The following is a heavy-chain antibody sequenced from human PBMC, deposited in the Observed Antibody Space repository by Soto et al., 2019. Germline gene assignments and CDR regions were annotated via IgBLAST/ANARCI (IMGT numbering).Heavy chain of an antibody. CDR1: GGTFSSYA. CDR3: ARVGGSYFREDYYYGMDV. CDR2: IIPIFGTA. D-gene: IGHD1-26*01. J-gene: IGHJ6*02. Sequence: SVKVSFKASGGTFSSYAISWVRHAPGQGLEWMGGIIPIFGTANYAQKFQGRVTITADESTSTAYMELSSLRSEDTAVYYCARVGGSYFREDYYYGMDVWGQGTTVTVSS. V-gene: IGHV1-69*13.